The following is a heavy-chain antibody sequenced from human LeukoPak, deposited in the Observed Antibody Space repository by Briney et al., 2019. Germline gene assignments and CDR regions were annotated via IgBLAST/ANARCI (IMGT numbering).Heavy chain of an antibody. D-gene: IGHD2-21*01. J-gene: IGHJ4*02. CDR3: ARYSGLDGDYFDL. V-gene: IGHV4-59*08. CDR2: VYYSGST. CDR1: GGSISPYY. Sequence: SETLSLTCTVSGGSISPYYWGWIRQPPGKGLEWLGYVYYSGSTNYSPSLKSRLTMSVDTSKNQFSLKLTAVTAADTAVYYCARYSGLDGDYFDLWGQGTLVTVSS.